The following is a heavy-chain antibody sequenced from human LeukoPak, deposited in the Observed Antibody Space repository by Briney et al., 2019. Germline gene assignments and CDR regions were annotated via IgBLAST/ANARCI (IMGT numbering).Heavy chain of an antibody. D-gene: IGHD2-15*01. CDR3: AKDYSESRVAVVFFEY. J-gene: IGHJ4*02. CDR1: GLTFSDHA. V-gene: IGHV3-23*01. CDR2: ITRRFTP. Sequence: PGGSLRLSCAASGLTFSDHAMSWFRQAPGKGLEWVAGITRRFTPHYADSVKGRFTISRDNSKNTLHLQLNSLRDEDTAIYYCAKDYSESRVAVVFFEYWGQ.